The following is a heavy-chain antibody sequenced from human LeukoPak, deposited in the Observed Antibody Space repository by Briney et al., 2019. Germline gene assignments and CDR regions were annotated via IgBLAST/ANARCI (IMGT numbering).Heavy chain of an antibody. V-gene: IGHV3-23*01. CDR1: GFTFSSYA. D-gene: IGHD6-19*01. CDR2: ISGSGGST. Sequence: PGGSLRLSCAASGFTFSSYAMSWVRQAPGKGLEWVSAISGSGGSTYYADSVKGRFTISRDNSKNTLYLQMDSLRAEDTAVYYCAKDKGFIAVAGSYGYWGQGTLVTVSS. J-gene: IGHJ4*02. CDR3: AKDKGFIAVAGSYGY.